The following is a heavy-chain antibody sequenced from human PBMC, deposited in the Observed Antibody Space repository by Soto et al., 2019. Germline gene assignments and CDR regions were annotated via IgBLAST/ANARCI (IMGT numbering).Heavy chain of an antibody. CDR2: ISAYNGNT. D-gene: IGHD3-10*01. Sequence: QVQLVQSGAEVKKPGASVKVSCKASGYTFTSYGISWVRQAPGQGLEWMGWISAYNGNTNYAQKLQGRVTMTTDTATSTAYMELRSLRSDDTAVYYCARDDISLVRGESGRDYWGQGTLVTVSS. CDR1: GYTFTSYG. CDR3: ARDDISLVRGESGRDY. J-gene: IGHJ4*02. V-gene: IGHV1-18*01.